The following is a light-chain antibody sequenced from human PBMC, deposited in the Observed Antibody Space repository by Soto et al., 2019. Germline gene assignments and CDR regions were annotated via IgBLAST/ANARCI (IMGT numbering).Light chain of an antibody. CDR2: GAS. J-gene: IGKJ1*01. V-gene: IGKV3-20*01. CDR1: QSVSSYY. CDR3: QEYGTSRT. Sequence: EIVLTQSPGTLYLSPGERATLSCRASQSVSSYYLAWYQQKPGQAPRLLIYGASSRATGIPDRFSGTGSGTDFTLTISRLEPEDFAVYYCQEYGTSRTFGQGTKVEIK.